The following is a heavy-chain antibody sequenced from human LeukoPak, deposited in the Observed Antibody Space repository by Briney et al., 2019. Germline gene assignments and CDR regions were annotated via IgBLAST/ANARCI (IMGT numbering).Heavy chain of an antibody. CDR3: AREGALAVAGLDDVLDI. D-gene: IGHD6-19*01. V-gene: IGHV1-2*02. CDR2: INPNSGGT. J-gene: IGHJ3*02. Sequence: ASVKVSCKASGYTFTSYGISWVRQAPGQGLEWMGWINPNSGGTNYAQKFQGRVTITRDTSISTAYMELSRLRSDDTALYYCAREGALAVAGLDDVLDIRGQGTMVTVSS. CDR1: GYTFTSYG.